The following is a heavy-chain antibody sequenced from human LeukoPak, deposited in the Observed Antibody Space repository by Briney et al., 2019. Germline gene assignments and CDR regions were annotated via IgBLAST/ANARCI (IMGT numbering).Heavy chain of an antibody. CDR3: ASGMTEFDY. Sequence: GGSLRLSCAASGFRFSDYWMSWVRQAPGKGLERVANIKEDGAEKYYVESVEGRFTIFRDNAKHSLHLQMNSLRVEDTAVYYCASGMTEFDYWGQGTLVTVSS. CDR1: GFRFSDYW. CDR2: IKEDGAEK. J-gene: IGHJ4*02. V-gene: IGHV3-7*01.